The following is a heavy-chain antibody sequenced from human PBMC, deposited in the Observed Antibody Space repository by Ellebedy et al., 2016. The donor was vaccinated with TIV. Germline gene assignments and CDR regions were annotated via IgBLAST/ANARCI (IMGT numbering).Heavy chain of an antibody. V-gene: IGHV3-21*01. D-gene: IGHD1-26*01. Sequence: GESLKISCAASGFTFSSYNMNWVRQAPGMGLEWVSSISSSSSYIYYAVSVKGRFTISRDNAKNSLYLQMNSLRAEDTAVYYCARDLGELLPALNFDYWGQGSLVTVSS. CDR3: ARDLGELLPALNFDY. J-gene: IGHJ4*02. CDR2: ISSSSSYI. CDR1: GFTFSSYN.